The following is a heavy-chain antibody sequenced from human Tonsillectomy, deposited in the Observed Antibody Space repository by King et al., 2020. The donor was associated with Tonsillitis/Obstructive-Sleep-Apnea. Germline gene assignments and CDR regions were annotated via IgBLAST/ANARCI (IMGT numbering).Heavy chain of an antibody. J-gene: IGHJ6*03. V-gene: IGHV3-23*04. CDR3: VKDSASSWYYRSCYYYMDV. D-gene: IGHD3-22*01. CDR2: VSTSGSST. CDR1: GFTFSIYA. Sequence: VQLVESGGGLVQPGGSLRLSCAASGFTFSIYAMTWVRLAPGKGLEWVSVVSTSGSSTYYADSVKGRFTISRDNSKNTLYLQMNSLRAEDTAVYYCVKDSASSWYYRSCYYYMDVWGKGTTVTVSS.